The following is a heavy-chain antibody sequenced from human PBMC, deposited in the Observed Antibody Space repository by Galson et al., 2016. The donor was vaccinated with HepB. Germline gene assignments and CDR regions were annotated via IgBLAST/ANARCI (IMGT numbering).Heavy chain of an antibody. CDR2: IYYSGSR. CDR3: VRGGSSGWHFFDY. Sequence: LEWIGYIYYSGSRYYNPSLKSRVTMSVETAKNQFSLKMSSVTAVDTAVYYCVRGGSSGWHFFDYWGQGTLVTVSS. D-gene: IGHD6-19*01. V-gene: IGHV4-28*01. J-gene: IGHJ4*02.